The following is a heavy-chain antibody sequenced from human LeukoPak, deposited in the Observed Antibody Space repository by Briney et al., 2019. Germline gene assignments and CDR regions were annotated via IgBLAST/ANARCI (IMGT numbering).Heavy chain of an antibody. V-gene: IGHV4-34*01. Sequence: PSETLSLTCAVYGGSFSGYYWSWIRQPPGKGPEWIGEINHSGSTNYNPSLKSRVTISVDTSKNQFSLKLSSVTAADTAVYYCAREPYYYGSGSYYSFDYWGQGTLVTVSS. D-gene: IGHD3-10*01. CDR3: AREPYYYGSGSYYSFDY. CDR2: INHSGST. CDR1: GGSFSGYY. J-gene: IGHJ4*02.